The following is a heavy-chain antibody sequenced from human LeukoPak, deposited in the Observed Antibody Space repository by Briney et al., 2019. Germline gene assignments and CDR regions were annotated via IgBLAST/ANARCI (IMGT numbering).Heavy chain of an antibody. J-gene: IGHJ4*02. Sequence: PGGSLRLSCAASGFTFSTYAMSWVRQAPGKGLEGVSAISGSGGSTYYAESVKGRFPISRDNAKNTVHLQMNSLRAEDTAIYYCAKRIAAALDYWGQGTLVTVSS. V-gene: IGHV3-23*01. CDR2: ISGSGGST. CDR1: GFTFSTYA. CDR3: AKRIAAALDY. D-gene: IGHD6-13*01.